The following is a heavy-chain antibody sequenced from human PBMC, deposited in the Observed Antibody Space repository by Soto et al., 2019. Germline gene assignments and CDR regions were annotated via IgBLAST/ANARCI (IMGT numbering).Heavy chain of an antibody. CDR1: EYTFSSYW. V-gene: IGHV5-51*01. Sequence: GESLKISCKASEYTFSSYWIAWVRQMPGKGLECMGIIYPGDSHTKYSPSFQGQVTISADKSISTAYLQWSSLKASDTAVYYCARDLGGGMTLDYWGQGTLVTVSS. J-gene: IGHJ4*02. CDR2: IYPGDSHT. CDR3: ARDLGGGMTLDY. D-gene: IGHD3-16*01.